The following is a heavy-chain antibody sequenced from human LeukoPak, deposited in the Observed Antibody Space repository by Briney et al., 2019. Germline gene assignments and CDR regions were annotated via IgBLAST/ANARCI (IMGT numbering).Heavy chain of an antibody. CDR3: ASEVPAAMLNWFDP. CDR2: IIPIFGTA. J-gene: IGHJ5*02. V-gene: IGHV1-69*01. D-gene: IGHD2-2*01. Sequence: ASVKVSCKASGGAFSSYAISWVRQAPGQGLEWMGGIIPIFGTANYAQKFQGRVTITADESTSTAYMELSSLRSEDTAVYYCASEVPAAMLNWFDPWGQGTLVTVSS. CDR1: GGAFSSYA.